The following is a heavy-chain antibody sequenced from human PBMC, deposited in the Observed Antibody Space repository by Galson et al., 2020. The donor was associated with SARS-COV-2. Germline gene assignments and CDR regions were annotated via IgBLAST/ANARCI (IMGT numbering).Heavy chain of an antibody. CDR3: AKGLDPYNPYYFDY. J-gene: IGHJ4*02. V-gene: IGHV3-23*01. CDR1: GFSFSNYA. Sequence: GESLKISCVGSGFSFSNYAMSWVRLAPGRGLEWVASITGRAGLSYAADSVKGRFTISGDSSGNTLYLQMNSLRVEDTATYYCAKGLDPYNPYYFDYWGQGTLVTVSS. CDR2: ITGRAGLS. D-gene: IGHD1-1*01.